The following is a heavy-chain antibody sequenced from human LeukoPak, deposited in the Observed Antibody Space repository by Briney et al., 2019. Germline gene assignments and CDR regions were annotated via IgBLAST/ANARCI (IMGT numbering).Heavy chain of an antibody. D-gene: IGHD3-22*01. J-gene: IGHJ4*02. Sequence: PGGSLRLSCAASRFTFSSYGMHWVRQAPGKGLEWVAFIRYNGSNKYYADSVKGRFTISRDNSKNTLYLQMNSLRAEDTAVYYCASAKWYYYDTSDYQTPDVRSGFDYWGQGTLVTVSS. CDR2: IRYNGSNK. CDR3: ASAKWYYYDTSDYQTPDVRSGFDY. CDR1: RFTFSSYG. V-gene: IGHV3-30*02.